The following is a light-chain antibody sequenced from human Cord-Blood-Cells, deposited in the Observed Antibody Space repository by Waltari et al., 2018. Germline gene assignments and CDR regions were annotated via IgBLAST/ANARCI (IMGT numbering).Light chain of an antibody. Sequence: DIQMTQSQSSLSASVGDRVTITCRASQSISSYLNWYQQKPGKDPKLLIYAASSLQSGVPSRFSGSGSGTDFTLTISSLQPEDFATYYCQQSYSTPPTFGQGTKVEIK. CDR1: QSISSY. CDR2: AAS. CDR3: QQSYSTPPT. V-gene: IGKV1-39*01. J-gene: IGKJ1*01.